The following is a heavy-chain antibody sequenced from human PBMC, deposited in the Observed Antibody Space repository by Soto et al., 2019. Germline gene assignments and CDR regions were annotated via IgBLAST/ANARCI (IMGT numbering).Heavy chain of an antibody. V-gene: IGHV1-18*04. CDR2: ISAYNGNT. J-gene: IGHJ5*02. CDR3: ARAAVAGRMGFDP. D-gene: IGHD6-19*01. CDR1: GYTFTSYG. Sequence: ASEKVSCKASGYTFTSYGISWVRQAPGQGLEWMGWISAYNGNTNYAQKLQGRVTMTTDTSTSTDYMELRSLRSDDTAVYFCARAAVAGRMGFDPWGQGTMVTVSS.